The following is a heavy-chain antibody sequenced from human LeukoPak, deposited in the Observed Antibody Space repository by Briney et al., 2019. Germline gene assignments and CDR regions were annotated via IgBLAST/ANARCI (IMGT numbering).Heavy chain of an antibody. D-gene: IGHD6-6*01. J-gene: IGHJ6*02. CDR1: GGTFSSYA. CDR3: ARRTSSIYYYYYGMDV. Sequence: GASVKVSCKASGGTFSSYAISWVRQAPAQGLEWMGGIIPIFGTANYAQKFQGRVTITADESTSTAYMELSSLRSEDTAVYYCARRTSSIYYYYYGMDVWGQGTTVTVSS. CDR2: IIPIFGTA. V-gene: IGHV1-69*13.